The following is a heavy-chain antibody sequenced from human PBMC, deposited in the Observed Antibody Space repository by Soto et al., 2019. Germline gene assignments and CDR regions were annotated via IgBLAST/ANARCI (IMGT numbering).Heavy chain of an antibody. J-gene: IGHJ4*02. Sequence: EVQLLESGGGLVQPGGSLRLSCAASGFTFSSYAMSWVRQAPGKGLEWVSAISGSGGRTYYADSAKGRFTISRDNSRNTLHLQMNSLRVEDTAVYYCAKTLLSTSWYGLHDYVSQGTLVTVSS. CDR3: AKTLLSTSWYGLHDY. V-gene: IGHV3-23*01. D-gene: IGHD6-13*01. CDR1: GFTFSSYA. CDR2: ISGSGGRT.